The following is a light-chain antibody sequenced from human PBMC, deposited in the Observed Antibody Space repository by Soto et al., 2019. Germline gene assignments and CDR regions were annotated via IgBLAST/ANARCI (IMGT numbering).Light chain of an antibody. J-gene: IGKJ2*01. V-gene: IGKV1-39*01. CDR2: AAS. CDR1: RSVRSY. Sequence: DIQMTQSPSSLSASIGDRVTITCRASRSVRSYLNWYLQKPGKPPELLIYAASSLHSGAPSRFSGSGSGTDFTLAISSLQPEDFATYYCQQTFSVPGSFGQGNKIELK. CDR3: QQTFSVPGS.